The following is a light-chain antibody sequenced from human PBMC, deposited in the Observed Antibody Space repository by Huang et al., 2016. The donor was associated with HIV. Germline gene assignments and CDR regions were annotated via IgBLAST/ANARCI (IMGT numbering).Light chain of an antibody. V-gene: IGKV1-33*01. CDR1: QDISNY. Sequence: DIQMTKSPSSLSASVGDRVTITCQASQDISNYLNWYQQKPGKAPKLIIYEASNVETGVSSRFSGSGSGTDFTFTISSLQPEDIATYYCQHYDNLRTFGQGTKVEIK. J-gene: IGKJ1*01. CDR2: EAS. CDR3: QHYDNLRT.